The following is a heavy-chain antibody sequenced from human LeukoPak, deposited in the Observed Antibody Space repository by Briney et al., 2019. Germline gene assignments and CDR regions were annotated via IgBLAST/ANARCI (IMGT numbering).Heavy chain of an antibody. Sequence: GGSLRLSCAASGFTFRSYEMNWVRQAPGKGLEWVSYISSSGSTIYYADSVKGRFTISREKAKNSLYLQMNSLRAEDTAVYYCARDDAMGATIDYWGQGTLVTVSS. D-gene: IGHD1-26*01. CDR1: GFTFRSYE. CDR2: ISSSGSTI. J-gene: IGHJ4*02. V-gene: IGHV3-48*03. CDR3: ARDDAMGATIDY.